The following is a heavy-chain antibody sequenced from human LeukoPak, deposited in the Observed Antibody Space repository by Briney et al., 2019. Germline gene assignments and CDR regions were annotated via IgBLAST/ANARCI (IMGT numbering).Heavy chain of an antibody. J-gene: IGHJ6*03. Sequence: SETLSLTCTVSGGSISSYYWSWIRQPPGKGLEWIGYIYYSGSTNYNPSLKSRVTISVDTSKNQFSLKLDSVTAADTAVYYCARVGLVRGAKDYYLDVWGKGTTVTVSS. CDR3: ARVGLVRGAKDYYLDV. CDR2: IYYSGST. V-gene: IGHV4-59*12. CDR1: GGSISSYY. D-gene: IGHD6-13*01.